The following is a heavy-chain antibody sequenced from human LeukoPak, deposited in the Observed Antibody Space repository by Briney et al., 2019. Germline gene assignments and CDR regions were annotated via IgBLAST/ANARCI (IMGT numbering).Heavy chain of an antibody. Sequence: GSLRLSCAVSGFTFSNYAMSWARQPPGKGLERIGDINHSGSTNYNPSLKSRVTISVDTSKNQFSLKLSSVTAADTAVYYCATGSYGYSYGDTYDYWGQGTLVTVSS. V-gene: IGHV4-34*08. CDR1: GFTFSNYA. D-gene: IGHD5-18*01. CDR2: INHSGST. CDR3: ATGSYGYSYGDTYDY. J-gene: IGHJ4*02.